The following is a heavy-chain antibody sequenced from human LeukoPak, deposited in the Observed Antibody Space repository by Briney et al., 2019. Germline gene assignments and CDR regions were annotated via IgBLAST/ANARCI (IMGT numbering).Heavy chain of an antibody. J-gene: IGHJ4*02. CDR3: ARAQYNTWPPAPIDY. Sequence: SVKVSCKASGGTFSTSAISWVRQAPGQGLEWMGEIIPLFRSATYAQKFQGRVTITADESTTTAFMDLSSLRSDDTAVYYCARAQYNTWPPAPIDYWGQGTLVTVSS. D-gene: IGHD1-1*01. CDR1: GGTFSTSA. CDR2: IIPLFRSA. V-gene: IGHV1-69*13.